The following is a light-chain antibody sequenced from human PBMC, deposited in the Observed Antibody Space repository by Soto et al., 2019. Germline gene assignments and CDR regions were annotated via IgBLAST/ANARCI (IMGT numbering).Light chain of an antibody. CDR3: QQRYNWPLDIT. J-gene: IGKJ5*01. CDR1: QTVSTC. Sequence: EIVLTQSPVTLSLSPGDRATLSCRASQTVSTCLAWYQQKPGQAPRLLIYDASNRATGIPARFSGSGSGTDFTLTISSLEPDDFAVYYRQQRYNWPLDITFGQGTRLDIK. V-gene: IGKV3-11*01. CDR2: DAS.